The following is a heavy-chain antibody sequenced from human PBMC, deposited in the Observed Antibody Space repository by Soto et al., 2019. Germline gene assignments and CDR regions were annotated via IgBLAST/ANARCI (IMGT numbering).Heavy chain of an antibody. Sequence: QVQLVQSGAEVKKPGASVKVSCKASGYTFTSYVITWVRQAPGQGLEWMGWISAYNGNTNYAQKLQGKVTMTTDTSTSTAYMELRSLRSDDTAVYYCASQWQQLGYYYFDYLGQGTLVTVSS. CDR1: GYTFTSYV. CDR3: ASQWQQLGYYYFDY. J-gene: IGHJ4*02. CDR2: ISAYNGNT. D-gene: IGHD1-1*01. V-gene: IGHV1-18*01.